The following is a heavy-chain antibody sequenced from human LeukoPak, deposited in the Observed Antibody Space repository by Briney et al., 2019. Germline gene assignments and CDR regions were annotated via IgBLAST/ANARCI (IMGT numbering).Heavy chain of an antibody. CDR2: IYENGGTT. V-gene: IGHV3-23*01. CDR3: ASPLGDSVFY. Sequence: PGGSLRLSCVGSGFTFRSHAMSWVRQAPEKGLEFVSGIYENGGTTYYADSVKGRFSISRDNAKNSLYLQMNSLRVEDTAVYYCASPLGDSVFYWGQGTLVTVSS. D-gene: IGHD4-17*01. J-gene: IGHJ4*02. CDR1: GFTFRSHA.